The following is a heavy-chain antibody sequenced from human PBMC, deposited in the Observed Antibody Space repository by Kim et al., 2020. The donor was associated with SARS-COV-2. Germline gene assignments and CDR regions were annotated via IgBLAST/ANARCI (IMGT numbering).Heavy chain of an antibody. J-gene: IGHJ4*01. Sequence: SETLSLTCAVYGGSFSGYYWSWVRQPPGKGLEWIGEINHSGSTNYNPSLKSRVSISVDTSKNHFSLKLSSVTAADTAVYYCARSFRVTMVRGVGVGDYWG. V-gene: IGHV4-34*01. CDR3: ARSFRVTMVRGVGVGDY. D-gene: IGHD3-10*01. CDR1: GGSFSGYY. CDR2: INHSGST.